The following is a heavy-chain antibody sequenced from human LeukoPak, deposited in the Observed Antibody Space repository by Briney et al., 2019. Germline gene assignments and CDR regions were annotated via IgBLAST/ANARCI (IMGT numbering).Heavy chain of an antibody. J-gene: IGHJ3*02. D-gene: IGHD5-18*01. CDR3: ARAEVDTAMGTNDAFDI. CDR1: GGSISSYY. Sequence: MTSETLSLTCTVSGGSISSYYWSWIRQPPGKGLEWIGYIYYSGSTNYNPSLKSRVTISVDTSKNQFSLKLSSVTAADTAVYYCARAEVDTAMGTNDAFDIWGQGTMVTVSS. V-gene: IGHV4-59*01. CDR2: IYYSGST.